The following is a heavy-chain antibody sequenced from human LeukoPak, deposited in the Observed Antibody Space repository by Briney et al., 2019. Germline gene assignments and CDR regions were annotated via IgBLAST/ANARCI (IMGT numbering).Heavy chain of an antibody. CDR3: TTGTPDIAVAPRGIGC. CDR2: IKSKTGGGTT. V-gene: IGHV3-15*01. Sequence: PGGSLRLSCAASGFTFSSYAMQWVRQAPGKGLEWVGRIKSKTGGGTTGYAAPVKGRFTISRDDSENTLYLQMNSLKTEDTAVYYCTTGTPDIAVAPRGIGCWGQGTLVTVSS. J-gene: IGHJ4*02. CDR1: GFTFSSYA. D-gene: IGHD6-19*01.